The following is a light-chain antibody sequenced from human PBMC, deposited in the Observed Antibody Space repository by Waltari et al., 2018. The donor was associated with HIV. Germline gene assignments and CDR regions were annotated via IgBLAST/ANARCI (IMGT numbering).Light chain of an antibody. CDR3: ATWDDNLSHWV. CDR1: ASNIGNNI. V-gene: IGLV1-47*01. J-gene: IGLJ3*02. CDR2: RSD. Sequence: QSVLTQAPSVSRPPGQRVIMSCPGRASNIGNNIVSWVQQVSARAPSLVSYRSDQPASVVPVRISAAKAGSSATLAISGLQSGDEAVYFCATWDDNLSHWVFGGGTKVTV.